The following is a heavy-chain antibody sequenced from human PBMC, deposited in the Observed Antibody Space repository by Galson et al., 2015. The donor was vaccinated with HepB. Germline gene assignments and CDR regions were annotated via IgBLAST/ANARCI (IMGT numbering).Heavy chain of an antibody. V-gene: IGHV3-30*04. Sequence: LRLSCAASGFIFSTYAMHWVRQAPGKGLEWVSLISYDESHKYYADSVRGRFTISRDNSKNTMYLQMNSLRGEDTAVYFCATVGYSGGTWDSDYYGMDVWGQGTTVTVSS. D-gene: IGHD2-15*01. CDR2: ISYDESHK. CDR3: ATVGYSGGTWDSDYYGMDV. CDR1: GFIFSTYA. J-gene: IGHJ6*02.